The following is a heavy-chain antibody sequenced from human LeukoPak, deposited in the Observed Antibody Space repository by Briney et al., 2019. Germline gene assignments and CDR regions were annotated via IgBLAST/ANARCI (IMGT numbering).Heavy chain of an antibody. CDR2: VSAYNGDT. J-gene: IGHJ5*02. D-gene: IGHD6-19*01. V-gene: IGHV1-18*01. CDR1: GYTFTNDG. Sequence: ASVKVSCKASGYTFTNDGITWVRQAPGQGLEWMGWVSAYNGDTNYAQSLQGRVTMTTDTSTSTAYMELWSLRSDDTAVYYCARDHHLAVAANNWFDPWGQGTLVTVSS. CDR3: ARDHHLAVAANNWFDP.